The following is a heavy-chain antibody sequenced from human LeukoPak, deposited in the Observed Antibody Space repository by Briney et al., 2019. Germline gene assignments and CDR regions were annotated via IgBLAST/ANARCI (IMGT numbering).Heavy chain of an antibody. J-gene: IGHJ5*02. CDR2: INTNTGNP. V-gene: IGHV7-4-1*02. CDR3: AWADLHYYDSSGYSS. Sequence: ASVKVSCKASGYTFTSYAMNWVRQAPGQGLKWMGWINTNTGNPTYAQGFTGRFVFSLDTSVSTAYLQISSLKAEDTAVYYCAWADLHYYDSSGYSSWGQGTLVTVSS. D-gene: IGHD3-22*01. CDR1: GYTFTSYA.